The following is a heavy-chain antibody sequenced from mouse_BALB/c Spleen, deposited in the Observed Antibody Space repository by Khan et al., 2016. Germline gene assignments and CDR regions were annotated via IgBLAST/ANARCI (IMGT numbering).Heavy chain of an antibody. CDR2: INPNIGGT. CDR3: ARGRFAF. CDR1: GYTFTDYT. Sequence: VRLQQSGPELVKPGASVKISCKTSGYTFTDYTIHWVKQSHGESLEWIGNINPNIGGTSYNQNFKGKATLTVDKSSTTAYMELRSLTSEDSAIYFCARGRFAFWGQGTLVTVSA. J-gene: IGHJ3*01. V-gene: IGHV1-22*01.